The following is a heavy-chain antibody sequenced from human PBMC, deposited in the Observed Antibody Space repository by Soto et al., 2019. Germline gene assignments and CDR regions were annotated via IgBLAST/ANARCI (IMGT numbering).Heavy chain of an antibody. D-gene: IGHD6-13*01. V-gene: IGHV3-21*01. Sequence: GGSLRLSCAASGFTFSSYSMNWVRQAPGKGLEWVSSISSSSSYIYYADSVKGRFTISRDNAKNSLYLQMDSLRAEDTAVYYCARDNWQQLVQDTFDYWGQGTLVTVSS. CDR1: GFTFSSYS. J-gene: IGHJ4*02. CDR3: ARDNWQQLVQDTFDY. CDR2: ISSSSSYI.